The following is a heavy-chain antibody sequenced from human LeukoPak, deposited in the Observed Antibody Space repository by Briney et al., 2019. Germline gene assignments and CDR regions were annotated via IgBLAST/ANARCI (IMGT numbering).Heavy chain of an antibody. D-gene: IGHD3-10*01. CDR3: ARENNFGSGMDV. CDR1: GFTFSNYA. Sequence: GGSLRLSCETSGFTFSNYAMSWVRQAPGRGLEWVSGISYGDGGTYYADSVKGRFTISRDNSKNTLYLQMSSLGAEDTAVYYCARENNFGSGMDVWGQGTTVTVSS. CDR2: ISYGDGGT. J-gene: IGHJ6*02. V-gene: IGHV3-23*01.